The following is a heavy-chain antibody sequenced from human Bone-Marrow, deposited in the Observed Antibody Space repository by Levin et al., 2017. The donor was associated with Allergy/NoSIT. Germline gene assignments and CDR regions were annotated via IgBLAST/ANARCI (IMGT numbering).Heavy chain of an antibody. Sequence: GESLKISCAASGFTFGSYNMNWVRQAPGKGLEWISSISSSGTSAYYVDSVRGRFAISRDNAEQTLYLQMTSLRIEDTAVYYCTRDRLRGHNWFDPWGQGTLVTVSS. CDR1: GFTFGSYN. J-gene: IGHJ5*02. CDR3: TRDRLRGHNWFDP. V-gene: IGHV3-21*01. CDR2: ISSSGTSA. D-gene: IGHD3-16*01.